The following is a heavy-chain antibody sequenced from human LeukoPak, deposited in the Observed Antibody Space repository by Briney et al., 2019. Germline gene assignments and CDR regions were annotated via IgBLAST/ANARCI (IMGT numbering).Heavy chain of an antibody. Sequence: GASVKVSCKASGYTFTGYYMHWVRPAPGQGLEWMGWINPNSGGTNYAQKFQGRVTMTRDTSIGTAYMELSRLRSDDTAVYYCARGPTPFLYNWNYFDYWGQGTLVTVSS. J-gene: IGHJ4*02. CDR1: GYTFTGYY. CDR2: INPNSGGT. CDR3: ARGPTPFLYNWNYFDY. V-gene: IGHV1-2*02. D-gene: IGHD1-20*01.